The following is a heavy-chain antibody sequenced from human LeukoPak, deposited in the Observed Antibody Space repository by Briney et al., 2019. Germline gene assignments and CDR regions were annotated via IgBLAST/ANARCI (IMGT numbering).Heavy chain of an antibody. CDR3: ARDGGYNSFDY. J-gene: IGHJ4*02. CDR1: GGTFSSYA. D-gene: IGHD5-24*01. V-gene: IGHV1-69*04. Sequence: ASVKVSCKASGGTFSSYAISWVRQAPGQGLEWMGRIIPILGIANYAQKFQGRVTITADKSTSTAYMELSSLRSEDTAVYYCARDGGYNSFDYWGQGTLVTVSS. CDR2: IIPILGIA.